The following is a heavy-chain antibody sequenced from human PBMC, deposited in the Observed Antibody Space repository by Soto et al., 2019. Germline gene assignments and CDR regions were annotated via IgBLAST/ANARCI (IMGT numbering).Heavy chain of an antibody. Sequence: ASVKVSCKVSGYTLTELSMHWVRQAPGKGLEWMGGFDPEDGETIYAQKFQGRVTMTEDTSTDTAYMELSSLRSEDTAVYYCATSTNVLRYFDWPSWGQGTLVTVS. D-gene: IGHD3-9*01. V-gene: IGHV1-24*01. CDR1: GYTLTELS. CDR2: FDPEDGET. J-gene: IGHJ5*02. CDR3: ATSTNVLRYFDWPS.